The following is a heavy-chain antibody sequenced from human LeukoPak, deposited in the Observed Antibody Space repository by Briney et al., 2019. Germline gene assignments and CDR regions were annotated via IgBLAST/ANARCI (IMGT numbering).Heavy chain of an antibody. Sequence: GGSLRLSCAASGFTFSSYSMNWVRQAPGKGLEWVSSISGSSSYINYADSVKGRFTISRDNAQNSLFLQLNSLRAEDTAVYYCARDPYSSGWYKDAFDIWGQGTMVTVSS. CDR1: GFTFSSYS. J-gene: IGHJ3*02. V-gene: IGHV3-21*01. CDR3: ARDPYSSGWYKDAFDI. D-gene: IGHD6-19*01. CDR2: ISGSSSYI.